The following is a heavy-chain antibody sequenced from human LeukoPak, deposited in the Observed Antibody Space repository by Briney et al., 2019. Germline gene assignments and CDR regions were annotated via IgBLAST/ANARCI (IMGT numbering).Heavy chain of an antibody. Sequence: PSETLSPTPTVSGGSIPSYYCSWIRQPPGRGLEWIGYIYYSGSTNYNPSLKSRVTISVGTSKNQFSLKLSSVTAADTAVYYCASWGGVTYNYWGQGTLVTVSS. J-gene: IGHJ4*02. V-gene: IGHV4-59*08. CDR3: ASWGGVTYNY. CDR2: IYYSGST. D-gene: IGHD3-10*01. CDR1: GGSIPSYY.